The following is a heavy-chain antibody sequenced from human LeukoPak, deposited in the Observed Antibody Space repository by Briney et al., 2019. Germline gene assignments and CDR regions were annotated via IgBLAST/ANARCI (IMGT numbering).Heavy chain of an antibody. CDR2: IYYSGST. J-gene: IGHJ4*02. CDR3: ARDFSGLDY. V-gene: IGHV4-59*01. Sequence: SETLSLTCTVSGGSISSYYWSWIRQPPGKGLEWIGYIYYSGSTNYNPSLKSRVTISVDTSKNQFSLKLSSVTAADTAVYYCARDFSGLDYWGQGTLVTVSS. D-gene: IGHD6-19*01. CDR1: GGSISSYY.